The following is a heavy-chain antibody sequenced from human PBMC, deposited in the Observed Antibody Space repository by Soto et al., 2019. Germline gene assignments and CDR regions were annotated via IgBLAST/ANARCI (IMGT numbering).Heavy chain of an antibody. D-gene: IGHD1-7*01. CDR1: GGTFSSYA. J-gene: IGHJ6*02. V-gene: IGHV1-69*06. Sequence: ASVKVSCKASGGTFSSYAISWVRQALGQGLEWMGGIIPIFGTANYAQKFQGRVTITADKSTSTAYMELSSLRSEDTAVYYCARTEAGTYYYGMDVWGQGTTVTVSS. CDR3: ARTEAGTYYYGMDV. CDR2: IIPIFGTA.